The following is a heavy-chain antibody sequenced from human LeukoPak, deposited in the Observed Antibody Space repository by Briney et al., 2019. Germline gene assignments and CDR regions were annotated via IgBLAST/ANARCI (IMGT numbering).Heavy chain of an antibody. CDR2: ISGSGGST. CDR1: GFTFSSYA. J-gene: IGHJ5*02. CDR3: AKGVTTYCTNGVCFSGAFGP. Sequence: GGSLRLSCAASGFTFSSYAMSWVRQAPGKGLEWVSAISGSGGSTYYADSVKGRFTISRDNSKNTLYLQMNSLRAEDTAVYYCAKGVTTYCTNGVCFSGAFGPWGQGTLVTVSS. D-gene: IGHD2-8*01. V-gene: IGHV3-23*01.